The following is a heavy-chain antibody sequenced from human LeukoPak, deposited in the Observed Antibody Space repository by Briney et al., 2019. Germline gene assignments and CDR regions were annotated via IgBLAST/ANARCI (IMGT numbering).Heavy chain of an antibody. CDR2: VNHSGRT. CDR1: GGSISIYY. J-gene: IGHJ4*02. CDR3: ARGQFQRDY. V-gene: IGHV4-34*01. Sequence: SETLSLTCTVSGGSISIYYWSWIRQPPGKGLEWIGEVNHSGRTNYNPSLKSRVTISVDPSKSQFSLNLRSVTAADTAVYYCARGQFQRDYWGQGTLVIVSS.